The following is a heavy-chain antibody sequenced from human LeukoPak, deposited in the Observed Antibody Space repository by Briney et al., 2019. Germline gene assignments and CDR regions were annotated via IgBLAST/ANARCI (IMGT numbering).Heavy chain of an antibody. CDR1: GFTFSSYA. J-gene: IGHJ5*02. V-gene: IGHV3-23*01. CDR2: ISGSGGST. Sequence: GGSLRLPCAASGFTFSSYAMSWVRQAPGKGLEWVSAISGSGGSTYYADSVKGRFTISRDNSKNTMYLQVNSLRAEDTAVYYCTREGMGTTFSAWFDPWGQGTLVTVSS. CDR3: TREGMGTTFSAWFDP. D-gene: IGHD1-7*01.